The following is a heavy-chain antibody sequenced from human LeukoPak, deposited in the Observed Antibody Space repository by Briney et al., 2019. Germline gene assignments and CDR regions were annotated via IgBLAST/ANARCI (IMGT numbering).Heavy chain of an antibody. CDR2: IYPDDSDT. D-gene: IGHD6-13*01. J-gene: IGHJ4*02. CDR1: EYSFPNYC. Sequence: GESLKISCKHSEYSFPNYCIGWVRQMPGKGLEWMGIIYPDDSDTRYSPSFQGQVTISADRSISTAYLQWISLRASDTAMYYCAIGRGGQQLGDYWGQGTLVTVSS. CDR3: AIGRGGQQLGDY. V-gene: IGHV5-51*01.